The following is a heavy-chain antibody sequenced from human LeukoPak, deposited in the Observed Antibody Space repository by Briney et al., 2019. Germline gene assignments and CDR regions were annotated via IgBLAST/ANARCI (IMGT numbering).Heavy chain of an antibody. V-gene: IGHV4-31*03. CDR2: IYYSGST. D-gene: IGHD2-2*02. CDR3: AREIIVVVPAAIRKNGNWFDP. J-gene: IGHJ5*02. Sequence: PSETLSLTCTVSGGSISSGGYYWSWIRQHPGKGLEWIGYIYYSGSTYYNPSLKSRVTISVDTSKNQFSLKLSSVTAADAAVYYCAREIIVVVPAAIRKNGNWFDPWGQGTLVTVSS. CDR1: GGSISSGGYY.